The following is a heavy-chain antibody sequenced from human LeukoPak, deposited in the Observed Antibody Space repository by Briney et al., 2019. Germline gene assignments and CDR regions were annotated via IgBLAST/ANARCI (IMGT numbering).Heavy chain of an antibody. V-gene: IGHV4-34*01. CDR1: GGSFSGYY. CDR3: ARSPLFSTAASPV. D-gene: IGHD6-13*01. J-gene: IGHJ4*02. CDR2: INHSGST. Sequence: SETLSLTCAVYGGSFSGYYWSWIRQPPGKGLEWIGEINHSGSTNYNPSLKSRVTISVDTSKNQFSLKLSSVTAADTAVYYCARSPLFSTAASPVWGQGTLVTVSS.